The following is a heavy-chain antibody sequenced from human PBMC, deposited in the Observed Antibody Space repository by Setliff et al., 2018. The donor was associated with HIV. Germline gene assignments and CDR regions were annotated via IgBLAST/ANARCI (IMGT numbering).Heavy chain of an antibody. CDR2: INTNTGNP. CDR1: GYTFTSYA. V-gene: IGHV7-4-1*02. J-gene: IGHJ6*03. Sequence: ASVKVSCKASGYTFTSYAMNWVRQAPGQGLEWMGWINTNTGNPTYAQGFTGRFVFSLDTSVSTAYLQISSLKAKDTAVYYCARDESDSLYYMDYYYMDVWGKGTTVTVSS. D-gene: IGHD3-10*01. CDR3: ARDESDSLYYMDYYYMDV.